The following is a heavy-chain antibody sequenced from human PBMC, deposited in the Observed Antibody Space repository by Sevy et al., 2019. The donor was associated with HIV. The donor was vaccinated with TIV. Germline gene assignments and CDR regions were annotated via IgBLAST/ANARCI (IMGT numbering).Heavy chain of an antibody. Sequence: GESLKISCKVSGYNFTRYWIGWVRQMPGKGLEWLGIFHPGDSESSYSPSFQGQFTISADQSITTAYLQWTSLKASNTARYYCARGSESYDFWGQGTLVTVSS. CDR3: ARGSESYDF. CDR1: GYNFTRYW. CDR2: FHPGDSES. V-gene: IGHV5-51*01. J-gene: IGHJ4*02. D-gene: IGHD3-10*01.